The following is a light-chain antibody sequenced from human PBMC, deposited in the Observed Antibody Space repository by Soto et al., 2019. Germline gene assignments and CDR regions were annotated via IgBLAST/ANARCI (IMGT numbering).Light chain of an antibody. V-gene: IGKV3-20*01. CDR3: QQDGTSLLT. Sequence: EIVLTQSPDTLSLSPGERAALSCRASQRVSSSYVAWYRQKPGQAPRLLIYGASSRDTGISDRFRGSGSGTDFTITISGLELEDFAVYYCQQDGTSLLTFGGGTTVDIK. CDR2: GAS. CDR1: QRVSSSY. J-gene: IGKJ4*01.